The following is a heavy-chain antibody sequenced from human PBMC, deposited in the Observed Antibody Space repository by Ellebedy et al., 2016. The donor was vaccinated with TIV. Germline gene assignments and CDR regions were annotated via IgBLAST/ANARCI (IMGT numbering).Heavy chain of an antibody. V-gene: IGHV1-46*01. D-gene: IGHD3-10*01. J-gene: IGHJ4*02. CDR1: GYTLTNYY. CDR2: IDPSGDGT. CDR3: ARGTAYYHRYFDD. Sequence: ASVKVSCKAFGYTLTNYYVHWVRQAPGQGLEWMGIIDPSGDGTTYAQNFQGRVTISADEFMNTAYMELNNLRSEDTAVYFCARGTAYYHRYFDDWGQGTLVTVSS.